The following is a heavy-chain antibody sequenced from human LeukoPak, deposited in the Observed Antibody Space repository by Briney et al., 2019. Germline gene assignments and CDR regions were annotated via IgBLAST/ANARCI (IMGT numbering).Heavy chain of an antibody. J-gene: IGHJ3*02. CDR1: GDSVSSNSAA. CDR2: TYYRSKWYY. V-gene: IGHV6-1*01. CDR3: ARDMDYGDESRAFDI. D-gene: IGHD4-17*01. Sequence: SQTLSLTCALSGDSVSSNSAAWNWIRQSPSRGLEWLGRTYYRSKWYYDYAVAVKSRISINPDTSKNQFSLQLSSVTPEDTAVYYCARDMDYGDESRAFDIWGQGTMVTVSS.